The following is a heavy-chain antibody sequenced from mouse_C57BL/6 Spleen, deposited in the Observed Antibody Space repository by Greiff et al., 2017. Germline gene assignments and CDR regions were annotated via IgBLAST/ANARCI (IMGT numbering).Heavy chain of an antibody. CDR2: IYPGDGDT. J-gene: IGHJ2*01. V-gene: IGHV1-80*01. CDR1: GYAFSSYW. D-gene: IGHD2-3*01. CDR3: ARSGEGYYFYFDY. Sequence: QVHVKQSGAELVKPGASVKISCKASGYAFSSYWMNWVKQRPGKGLEWIGQIYPGDGDTNYNGKFKGKATLTADKSSSTAYMQLSSLTSEDSAVYFCARSGEGYYFYFDYWGQGTTLTVSS.